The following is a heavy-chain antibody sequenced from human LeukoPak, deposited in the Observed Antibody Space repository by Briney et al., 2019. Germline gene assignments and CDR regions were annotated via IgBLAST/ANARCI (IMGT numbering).Heavy chain of an antibody. Sequence: SVKVSCKASGGTFSSYAISWVRQAPGQGLEWMGRIIPIFGIANYAQKFQGRVTITADKSTSTAYMELSSLRSEDTAVYYCARGYCSSTSCYYWFDPWGQGTLVTVSS. D-gene: IGHD2-2*01. V-gene: IGHV1-69*04. CDR3: ARGYCSSTSCYYWFDP. CDR1: GGTFSSYA. CDR2: IIPIFGIA. J-gene: IGHJ5*02.